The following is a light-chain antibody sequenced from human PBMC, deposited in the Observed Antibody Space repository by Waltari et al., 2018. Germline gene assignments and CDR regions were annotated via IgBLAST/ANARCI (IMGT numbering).Light chain of an antibody. V-gene: IGLV3-19*01. CDR3: NSRDSSGLHVV. CDR1: SLRNYY. CDR2: GKN. J-gene: IGLJ2*01. Sequence: SSELTQDPAVSVALRQTVRITCQGDSLRNYYASWYQQKPRQAPVLVIYGKNNRPSGIPDRFSGSTSGNTASLTIAGAQAEDEADYYCNSRDSSGLHVVFGGGTKLTVL.